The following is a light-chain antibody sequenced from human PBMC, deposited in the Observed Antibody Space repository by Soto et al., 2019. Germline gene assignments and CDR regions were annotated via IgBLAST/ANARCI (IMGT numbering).Light chain of an antibody. CDR3: TSYRGNALYV. CDR2: EGS. V-gene: IGLV2-23*01. Sequence: QSALTQPASVSGSPGQSITISCTGTTSVVGSYNLVSWYQLHPGKAPKLMIYEGSKRPSGVSNRFSGSKSGNTASLTISGLQAEDEADYFCTSYRGNALYVFGHGTKVTVL. CDR1: TSVVGSYNL. J-gene: IGLJ1*01.